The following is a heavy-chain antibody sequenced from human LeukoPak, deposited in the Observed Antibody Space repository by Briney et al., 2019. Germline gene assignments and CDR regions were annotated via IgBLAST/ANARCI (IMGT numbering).Heavy chain of an antibody. D-gene: IGHD3-22*01. CDR2: IKQDGSEK. Sequence: GGSLRLSCAASGFTFSNAWMSWVRQAPGKGLEWVANIKQDGSEKYYVDSVKGRFTISRDNAKNSLYLQMNSLRAEDTAVYYCARGDLYYYDSSGYPQYYFDYWGQGTLVTVSS. CDR3: ARGDLYYYDSSGYPQYYFDY. J-gene: IGHJ4*02. V-gene: IGHV3-7*01. CDR1: GFTFSNAW.